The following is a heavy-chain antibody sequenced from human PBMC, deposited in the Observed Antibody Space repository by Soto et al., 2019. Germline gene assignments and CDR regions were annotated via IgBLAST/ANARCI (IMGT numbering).Heavy chain of an antibody. CDR2: IDPRGGDT. V-gene: IGHV1-46*03. J-gene: IGHJ5*02. Sequence: QVQLVQSGPEVKKPGASVKISCRASGYRFTKYYIHWVRQAPGQGLEWMGVIDPRGGDTTYAQKFQDRVTMTRDLALSTAFLDLASLRSEDTAIYFCASHCSTRCSDWIDPWGQGTLVIVSS. CDR3: ASHCSTRCSDWIDP. D-gene: IGHD2-15*01. CDR1: GYRFTKYY.